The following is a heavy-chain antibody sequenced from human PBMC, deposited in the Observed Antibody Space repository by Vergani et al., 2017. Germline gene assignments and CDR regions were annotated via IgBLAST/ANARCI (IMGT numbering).Heavy chain of an antibody. J-gene: IGHJ6*02. CDR2: ISGGGGST. CDR3: AKANPRNSGYDYLCYDHAFDV. D-gene: IGHD5-12*01. Sequence: EVQLLESGGDLVQPGGSLRLSCAASGFTFNPYAMNWVRQAPGKGLEWVSGISGGGGSTYYAGSVKGRFTISRDSSKNTLYLKMNSLSAGDTAVYYCAKANPRNSGYDYLCYDHAFDVWGQGTTVTVSS. CDR1: GFTFNPYA. V-gene: IGHV3-23*01.